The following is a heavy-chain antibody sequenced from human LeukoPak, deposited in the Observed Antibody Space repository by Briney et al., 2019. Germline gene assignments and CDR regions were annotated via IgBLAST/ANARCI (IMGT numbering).Heavy chain of an antibody. V-gene: IGHV4-59*01. Sequence: SETLSLTCTVSGGSISSYYWSWIRQPPGKGLEWIGYIYYSGSTNYNPSLKSRVTISVDTSKNQFSLKLSSVTAADTAVYYCARGLEMATIVSYYYMDVWGKGTTVTVSS. J-gene: IGHJ6*03. D-gene: IGHD5-24*01. CDR2: IYYSGST. CDR3: ARGLEMATIVSYYYMDV. CDR1: GGSISSYY.